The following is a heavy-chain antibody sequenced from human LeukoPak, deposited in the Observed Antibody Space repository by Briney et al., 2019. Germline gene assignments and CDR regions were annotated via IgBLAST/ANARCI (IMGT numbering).Heavy chain of an antibody. D-gene: IGHD6-19*01. V-gene: IGHV1-3*02. CDR3: ARRTVASDAFDI. CDR2: SNAGNGNT. J-gene: IGHJ3*02. CDR1: GYTFTSYA. Sequence: ASVKVSCKASGYTFTSYAIHWVRQAPGQRLEWMGWSNAGNGNTKYSQEFQGRVTITRDTSASTAYMELSSLRSEDMAVYYCARRTVASDAFDIWGQGTMVTVSS.